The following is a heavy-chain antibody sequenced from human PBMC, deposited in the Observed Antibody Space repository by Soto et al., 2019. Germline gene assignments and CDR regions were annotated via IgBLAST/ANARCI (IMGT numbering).Heavy chain of an antibody. D-gene: IGHD1-20*01. CDR3: ARWGVTGTPGHYYYYGMDV. CDR2: IIPIFGTA. Sequence: SVKVSCKASGGTFSSYAISWVRQAPGQGLEWMGGIIPIFGTANYAQKFQGRVTITADESTSTAYMELSSLRSEDTAVYYCARWGVTGTPGHYYYYGMDVWGQGTTVTV. V-gene: IGHV1-69*13. J-gene: IGHJ6*02. CDR1: GGTFSSYA.